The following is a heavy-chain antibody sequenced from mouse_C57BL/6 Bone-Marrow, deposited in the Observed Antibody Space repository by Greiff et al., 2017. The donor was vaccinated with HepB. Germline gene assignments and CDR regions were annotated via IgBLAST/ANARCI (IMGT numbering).Heavy chain of an antibody. CDR1: GYSFTGYY. J-gene: IGHJ4*01. D-gene: IGHD1-1*01. CDR2: INPSTGGT. Sequence: VQLKESGPELVKPGASVKISCKASGYSFTGYYMNWVKQSPEKSLEWIGEINPSTGGTTYNQKFKAKATLTVDKSSSTAYMQLKSLTSEDSAVYYCARYGSTPYYAMDYWGQGTSVTVSS. CDR3: ARYGSTPYYAMDY. V-gene: IGHV1-42*01.